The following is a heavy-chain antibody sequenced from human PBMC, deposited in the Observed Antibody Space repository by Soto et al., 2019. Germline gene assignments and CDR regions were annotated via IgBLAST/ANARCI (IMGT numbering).Heavy chain of an antibody. V-gene: IGHV3-15*01. CDR2: IKSKTDGETT. CDR3: TPGIAAAVAPYYMDV. D-gene: IGHD6-13*01. Sequence: EVQLVESGGGLVKPGGSLRLSCAASGFTFSNAWMRWVRQAPGKGLEWVGGIKSKTDGETTDYAAPEKGRFTIPRDDSRDTQYRQMNSLITDDTAVYYCTPGIAAAVAPYYMDVWGKGTPVTVSS. CDR1: GFTFSNAW. J-gene: IGHJ6*03.